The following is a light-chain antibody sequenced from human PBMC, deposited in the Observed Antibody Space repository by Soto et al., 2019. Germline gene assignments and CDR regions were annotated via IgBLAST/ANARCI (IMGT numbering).Light chain of an antibody. J-gene: IGKJ1*01. Sequence: EIVMTQSPATLSLSPGERATLSCRASQPIDNTLAWYQRKPGQAPRLLIFDAATRSTGVPARFSGSGSGTDFTLTISRLEPEDFAMYYCLHHGSSLWTFGQGTKVDIK. CDR2: DAA. CDR1: QPIDNT. V-gene: IGKV3-20*01. CDR3: LHHGSSLWT.